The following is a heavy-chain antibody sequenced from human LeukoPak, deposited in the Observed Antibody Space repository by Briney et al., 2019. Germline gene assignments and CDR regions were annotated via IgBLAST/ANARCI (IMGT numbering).Heavy chain of an antibody. V-gene: IGHV2-5*01. CDR2: ICWNDDK. CDR1: GFSLSTSGVG. Sequence: SGPTLVKPTQTLTLTCTFSGFSLSTSGVGVGWIRQPPGKALEWLALICWNDDKRYSPSLKSRLTITKDTSKNQVVLTMTNMDPVDTATYYCASRALDYYDSSGYYDYFDYWGQGTLVTVSS. D-gene: IGHD3-22*01. J-gene: IGHJ4*02. CDR3: ASRALDYYDSSGYYDYFDY.